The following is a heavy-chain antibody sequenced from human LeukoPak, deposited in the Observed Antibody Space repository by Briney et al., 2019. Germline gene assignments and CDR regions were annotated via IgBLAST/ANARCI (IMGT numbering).Heavy chain of an antibody. V-gene: IGHV4-61*02. CDR3: ARGGGATRIDY. J-gene: IGHJ4*02. D-gene: IGHD5-12*01. Sequence: KTSETLPLTCSVSGDSIRSGTYYWSWIRQPAGKGLEWIGRIYTSGSTSYNPSLKSRVTISVDTSKNQFSLKLTSVTAADTAVYYCARGGGATRIDYWGQGTLVTVSS. CDR2: IYTSGST. CDR1: GDSIRSGTYY.